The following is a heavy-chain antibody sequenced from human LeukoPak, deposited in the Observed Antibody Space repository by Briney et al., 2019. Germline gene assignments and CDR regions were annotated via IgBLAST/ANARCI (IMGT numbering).Heavy chain of an antibody. Sequence: PGGSLRLSCAASGFTFSSYSMNWVRQAPGKGLEWVSYISPGSNTIYYADSVKGRFTISRDNAKNSLYLQMNSLRDEDTAVYYCATGRIGYWGQGTLVAVSS. CDR2: ISPGSNTI. J-gene: IGHJ4*02. CDR1: GFTFSSYS. CDR3: ATGRIGY. V-gene: IGHV3-48*02.